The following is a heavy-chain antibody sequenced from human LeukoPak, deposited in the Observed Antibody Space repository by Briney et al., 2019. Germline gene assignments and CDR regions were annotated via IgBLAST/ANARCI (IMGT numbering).Heavy chain of an antibody. CDR2: ISGSGGST. CDR1: GFTFSSYA. V-gene: IGHV3-23*01. Sequence: GGSLRLSCAASGFTFSSYAMSWVRQAPGKGLEWVSAISGSGGSTYYADSVKGRFTISRDNSKNTLYLQMNSLRAEDTAVYYCAKRSYGAGSYYNNPPYYFDYWVQGSLVTVSS. D-gene: IGHD3-10*01. CDR3: AKRSYGAGSYYNNPPYYFDY. J-gene: IGHJ4*02.